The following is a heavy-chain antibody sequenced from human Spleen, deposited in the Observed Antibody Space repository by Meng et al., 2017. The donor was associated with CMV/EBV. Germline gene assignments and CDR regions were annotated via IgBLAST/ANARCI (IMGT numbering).Heavy chain of an antibody. Sequence: SCAASGFTFSSYAMHWVRQAPGKGLEWVAVISYDGSNKYYADSVKGRFTISRDNSKNTLYLQMNSLRAEDTAVYYCARKTTFYFDYWGQGTLVTVSS. V-gene: IGHV3-30*04. CDR3: ARKTTFYFDY. J-gene: IGHJ4*02. D-gene: IGHD1-14*01. CDR1: GFTFSSYA. CDR2: ISYDGSNK.